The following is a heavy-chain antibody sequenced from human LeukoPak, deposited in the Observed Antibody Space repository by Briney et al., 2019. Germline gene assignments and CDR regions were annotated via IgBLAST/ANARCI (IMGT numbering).Heavy chain of an antibody. Sequence: GGSLTLSCEVSGFSFNSYAMSWVRQAPGKGLEWVSAIFGSGESTFYADSVQGRFTISRDNAKNSLYLQMNSLRAEDTAMYYCARGHSAWYLNWFESWGLGTLVIVSS. CDR1: GFSFNSYA. V-gene: IGHV3-23*01. CDR2: IFGSGEST. J-gene: IGHJ5*01. D-gene: IGHD6-19*01. CDR3: ARGHSAWYLNWFES.